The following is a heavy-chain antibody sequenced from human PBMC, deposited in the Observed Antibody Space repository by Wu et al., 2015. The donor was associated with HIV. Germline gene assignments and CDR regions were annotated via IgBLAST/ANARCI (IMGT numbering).Heavy chain of an antibody. D-gene: IGHD3-22*01. Sequence: HLVQSGTEVQKPGASVKVSCKASGYRFTDYYMHWVRQAPGQGLEWMGWINPNSGGTNYAQKFQGRVTMTRDTSISTAYMELRRLRFDDTAVYYCARARSYYDSSGFDYWGQGTLVTVSS. CDR1: GYRFTDYY. CDR3: ARARSYYDSSGFDY. J-gene: IGHJ4*02. CDR2: INPNSGGT. V-gene: IGHV1-2*02.